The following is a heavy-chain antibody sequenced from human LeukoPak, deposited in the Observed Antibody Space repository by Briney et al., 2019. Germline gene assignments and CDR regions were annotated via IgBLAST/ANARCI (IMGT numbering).Heavy chain of an antibody. CDR1: GFNFDDYA. CDR2: ISGDGGRT. CDR3: AKDIGGYSYAADY. V-gene: IGHV3-43*02. J-gene: IGHJ4*02. Sequence: PGGSLRLSCAASGFNFDDYAMHWVRQVPGKGLAWASLISGDGGRTYYADSVKGRFTISRDNSKNSLYLQMNSLRIEDTALYYCAKDIGGYSYAADYWGQGTLVTVSS. D-gene: IGHD5-18*01.